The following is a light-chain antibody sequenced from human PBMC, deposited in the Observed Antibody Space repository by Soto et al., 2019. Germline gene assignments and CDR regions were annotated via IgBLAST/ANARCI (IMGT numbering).Light chain of an antibody. CDR2: AAS. Sequence: DIRMTQSPSSLSAFVGDTVTITCQTGPPISFYLTWYQQKPGKAPTLLISAASTLQSGVPSRFSGSGKGTHFTLSISDLRPEDFATYYCQQTYAAPLTFGGGTRVEI. CDR1: PPISFY. V-gene: IGKV1-39*01. J-gene: IGKJ4*01. CDR3: QQTYAAPLT.